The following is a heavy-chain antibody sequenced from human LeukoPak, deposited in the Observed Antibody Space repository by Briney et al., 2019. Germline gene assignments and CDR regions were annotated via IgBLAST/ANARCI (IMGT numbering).Heavy chain of an antibody. D-gene: IGHD1-20*01. CDR1: GFTFSNYG. CDR3: ARGGITGTTWSAFDI. J-gene: IGHJ3*02. V-gene: IGHV3-21*01. Sequence: GGSLRLSCAASGFTFSNYGMTWVRQAPGKGLEWVSSISGSSRYIFYADSMKGRFTISRDNAKNSLYLQMNSLRAGDTAVYYCARGGITGTTWSAFDIWGQGTMVTVSS. CDR2: ISGSSRYI.